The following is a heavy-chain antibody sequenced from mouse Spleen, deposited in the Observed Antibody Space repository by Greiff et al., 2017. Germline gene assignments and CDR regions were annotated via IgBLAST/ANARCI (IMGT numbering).Heavy chain of an antibody. V-gene: IGHV1-82*01. CDR2: IYPGDGDT. J-gene: IGHJ4*01. CDR1: GYSFSSSW. Sequence: QVQLQQSGPELVKPGASVKISCKASGYSFSSSWMNWVKQRPGKGLEWIGRIYPGDGDTNYNGKFKGKATLTADKSSSTAYMQLSSRTSEDSAVYFCARPTVVPYYAMDYWGQGTSVTVSS. D-gene: IGHD1-1*01. CDR3: ARPTVVPYYAMDY.